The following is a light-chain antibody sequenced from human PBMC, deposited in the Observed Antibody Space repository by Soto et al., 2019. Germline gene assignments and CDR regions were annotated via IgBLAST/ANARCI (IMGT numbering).Light chain of an antibody. CDR1: TGAVTNGHY. CDR2: DTT. J-gene: IGLJ1*01. V-gene: IGLV7-46*01. CDR3: LLSYNGPYV. Sequence: QAVVTQEPSLTVSRGGTVTLTCGSSTGAVTNGHYPYWFQQKPGKAPRTLIYDTTNRHSWTPARFSGSLLGGKAALTLSGAQTEDEAEYYCLLSYNGPYVFGTGTKVTV.